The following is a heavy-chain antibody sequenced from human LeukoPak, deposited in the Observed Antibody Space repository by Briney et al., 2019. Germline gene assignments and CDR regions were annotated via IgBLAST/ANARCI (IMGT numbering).Heavy chain of an antibody. Sequence: GGALRLSCIASGFTFSSHTMSWVRQAPGKGLEWVSAISGSGGSTYYPDSVKGRFTISRDNSKTTLYLQINSLRAEDTAVYYCAKDHASVTSDYFDYWGQGALVTVSS. CDR3: AKDHASVTSDYFDY. J-gene: IGHJ4*02. CDR1: GFTFSSHT. CDR2: ISGSGGST. V-gene: IGHV3-23*01. D-gene: IGHD4-17*01.